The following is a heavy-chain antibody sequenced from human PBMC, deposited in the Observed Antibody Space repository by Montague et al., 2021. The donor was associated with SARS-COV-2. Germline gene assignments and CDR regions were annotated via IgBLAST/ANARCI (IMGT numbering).Heavy chain of an antibody. V-gene: IGHV4-31*11. D-gene: IGHD3-3*01. Sequence: TLSLTCAVSGGSISSGGYYWSWIRQHPGKGLEWIGYIYYSGSTYYNPSLKSRVTISVDTSKNQFSLKLSPVTAADTAVYYCARKASRGITIFGVVTASYYFDYWGQGTLVTVSS. CDR2: IYYSGST. CDR1: GGSISSGGYY. J-gene: IGHJ4*02. CDR3: ARKASRGITIFGVVTASYYFDY.